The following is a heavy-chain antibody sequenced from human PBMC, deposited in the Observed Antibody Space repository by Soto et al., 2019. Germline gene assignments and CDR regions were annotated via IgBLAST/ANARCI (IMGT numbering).Heavy chain of an antibody. CDR1: GYNFTTDG. CDR3: TRELEPSAYFDS. J-gene: IGHJ4*01. Sequence: QVQLVQSGAEVKKPGASVKVSCKASGYNFTTDGISWVRQAPGQGLEWVGWISAYNGNTKSAQNFQGRVTMTTDTSTYTAYMELRSLRSDDTAVYYCTRELEPSAYFDSWAHGTLVTVSA. V-gene: IGHV1-18*04. CDR2: ISAYNGNT.